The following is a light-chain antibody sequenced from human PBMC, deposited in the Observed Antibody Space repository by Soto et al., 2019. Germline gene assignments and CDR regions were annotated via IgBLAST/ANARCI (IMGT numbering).Light chain of an antibody. CDR3: QQYGSSLFT. J-gene: IGKJ3*01. CDR1: QSVSSNN. CDR2: GTS. Sequence: EIVLTQSPGTLSLSPGERATLSCRASQSVSSNNLPWNRQKPGRAPRVLIYGTSIRASGVPERFSGGGSGTDFTLTITRLEPEDFAVYYCQQYGSSLFTFGPGTKVDFK. V-gene: IGKV3-20*01.